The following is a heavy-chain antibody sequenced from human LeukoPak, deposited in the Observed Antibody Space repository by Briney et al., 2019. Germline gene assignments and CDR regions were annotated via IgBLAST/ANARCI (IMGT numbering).Heavy chain of an antibody. CDR3: AKGGRGVIRFWFDP. D-gene: IGHD3-10*01. CDR2: ISWDGGST. CDR1: GFTFDDYT. J-gene: IGHJ5*02. Sequence: GGSLRLSCAASGFTFDDYTMHWVSQAPGKGLEWVSLISWDGGSTYYADSVKGRFTISRDNSKNSLYLQMNSLRTEDTALYYCAKGGRGVIRFWFDPWGQGTLVTVSS. V-gene: IGHV3-43*01.